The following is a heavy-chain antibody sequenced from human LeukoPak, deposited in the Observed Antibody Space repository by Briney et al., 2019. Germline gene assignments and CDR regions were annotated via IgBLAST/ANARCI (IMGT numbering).Heavy chain of an antibody. J-gene: IGHJ4*02. CDR3: ARGSIGAPHHFDY. D-gene: IGHD3-10*01. CDR2: INTNTGNP. V-gene: IGHV7-4-1*02. Sequence: PGASVKVSCKASGYTFNTYGMNWVRQAPGQGLEWMGWINTNTGNPTYAQGFTGRFVFSLDTSVSTAYLQISSLKAEDTAVYYCARGSIGAPHHFDYWGQGTLVTVSS. CDR1: GYTFNTYG.